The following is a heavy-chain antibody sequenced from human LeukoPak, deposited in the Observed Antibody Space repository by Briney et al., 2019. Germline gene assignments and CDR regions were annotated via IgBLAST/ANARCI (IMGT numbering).Heavy chain of an antibody. Sequence: ASVKVSCKASGYIFTNYAIHWVRQAPGQRLEWMGWINTGNGGTKYSQKFQARVTITRDTSASTAYMELSRLRSEDTAVYYCARWSTATKFDYWGRGTLVTVSS. CDR3: ARWSTATKFDY. J-gene: IGHJ4*02. V-gene: IGHV1-3*04. D-gene: IGHD4-17*01. CDR1: GYIFTNYA. CDR2: INTGNGGT.